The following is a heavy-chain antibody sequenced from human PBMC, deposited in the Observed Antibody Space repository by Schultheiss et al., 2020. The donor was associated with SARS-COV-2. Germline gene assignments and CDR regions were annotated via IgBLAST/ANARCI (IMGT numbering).Heavy chain of an antibody. V-gene: IGHV5-10-1*04. J-gene: IGHJ4*02. D-gene: IGHD3-10*01. CDR3: ARRRTGGYGSGSYLGY. CDR1: GYSFTSYW. Sequence: GESLKISCKGSGYSFTSYWISWVRQMPGKGLEWMGRIDPSDSYTNYSPSFQGQVTISADKSISTAYLQWSSLKASDTAMYYCARRRTGGYGSGSYLGYWGQGTLVTVSS. CDR2: IDPSDSYT.